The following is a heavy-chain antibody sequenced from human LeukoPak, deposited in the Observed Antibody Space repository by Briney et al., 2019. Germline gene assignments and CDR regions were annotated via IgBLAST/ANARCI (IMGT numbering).Heavy chain of an antibody. Sequence: GRSLRLSCAASGFTFSNYDMHWVRQAPVKGLEWVSYISGGGETRYYADSVKGRFTISRDNGKNSLYLQMNSLRAEDTAVYYCARDASGHDLPFDYWGQGTLVTVSS. D-gene: IGHD6-25*01. V-gene: IGHV3-48*03. CDR2: ISGGGETR. CDR1: GFTFSNYD. J-gene: IGHJ4*02. CDR3: ARDASGHDLPFDY.